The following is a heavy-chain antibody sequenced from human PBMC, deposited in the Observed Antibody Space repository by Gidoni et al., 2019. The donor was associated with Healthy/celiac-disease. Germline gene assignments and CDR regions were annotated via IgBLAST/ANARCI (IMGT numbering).Heavy chain of an antibody. CDR3: ARILAGGQLVYYYYGMDV. CDR1: GGSISSSSYY. D-gene: IGHD6-6*01. J-gene: IGHJ6*02. V-gene: IGHV4-39*01. CDR2: IFYSGSI. Sequence: QLQLQESGHGLVKPSETLSLTCSVSGGSISSSSYYWGWIRQPPGKGLEWIGSIFYSGSIHYNPSRKSRVTISVDTSKNQFSLKLSSVTAADTAVYYCARILAGGQLVYYYYGMDVWGQGTTVTVSS.